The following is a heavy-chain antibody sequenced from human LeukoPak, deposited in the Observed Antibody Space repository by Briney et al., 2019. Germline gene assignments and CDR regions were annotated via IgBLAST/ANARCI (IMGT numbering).Heavy chain of an antibody. V-gene: IGHV3-74*01. CDR2: INSDGSST. D-gene: IGHD3-9*01. J-gene: IGHJ5*02. Sequence: GGSLRLSCAASGFIFSSYWMHWVRQAPGKGLVWVSRINSDGSSTSYADSVKGRFTISRDNSKNTLYLQMNSLRAEDTAVYYCAKDLSRLIDWLLYLDWFDPWGQGTLVTVSS. CDR1: GFIFSSYW. CDR3: AKDLSRLIDWLLYLDWFDP.